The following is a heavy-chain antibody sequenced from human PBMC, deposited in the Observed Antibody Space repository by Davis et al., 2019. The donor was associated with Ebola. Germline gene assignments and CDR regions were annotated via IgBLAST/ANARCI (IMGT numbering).Heavy chain of an antibody. CDR1: GGSFSGYY. CDR2: INHSGNT. V-gene: IGHV4-34*01. Sequence: PSETLSLTCAVYGGSFSGYYWSWIRQPPGKGLEWIGEINHSGNTNYNPSLKSRVTISVDTSKNQFSLKLSSVTAADTAVYYCAKASYLTPPDDYWGQGTLVTVSS. J-gene: IGHJ4*02. D-gene: IGHD3-10*01. CDR3: AKASYLTPPDDY.